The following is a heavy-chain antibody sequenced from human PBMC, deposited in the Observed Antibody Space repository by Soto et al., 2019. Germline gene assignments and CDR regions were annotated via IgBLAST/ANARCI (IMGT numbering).Heavy chain of an antibody. CDR2: ISSSSSYI. CDR3: ARGRRLDGMDV. J-gene: IGHJ6*02. Sequence: GGSLRLSCAASGFTFSSYSMNWVRQAPGKGLEWVSSISSSSSYIYYADSVKGRFTISRDNAKNSLYLQMNSLRAEDTAVYYCARGRRLDGMDVWGQGTTVTVSS. CDR1: GFTFSSYS. D-gene: IGHD6-19*01. V-gene: IGHV3-21*01.